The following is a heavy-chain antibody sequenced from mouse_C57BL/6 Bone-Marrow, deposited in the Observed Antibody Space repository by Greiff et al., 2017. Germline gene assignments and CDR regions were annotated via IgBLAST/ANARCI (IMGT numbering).Heavy chain of an antibody. J-gene: IGHJ2*01. CDR1: GYTFTSYW. Sequence: QVQLQQPGTELVKPGASVKLSCKASGYTFTSYWMHWVKQRPGQGLEWIGNIYPSNGGTNYNEKFTSKATLTVDKSSSTADNQLSSLTYEDSAVYYCARRRSYDYGSSYFDYWGQGTTLTVSS. D-gene: IGHD1-1*01. CDR2: IYPSNGGT. V-gene: IGHV1-53*01. CDR3: ARRRSYDYGSSYFDY.